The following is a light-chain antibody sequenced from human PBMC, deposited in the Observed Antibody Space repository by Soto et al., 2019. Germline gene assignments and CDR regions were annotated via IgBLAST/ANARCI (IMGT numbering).Light chain of an antibody. Sequence: DIQMTQSPSSVSASVGDRVSITCRASQSISNHLNWYQQKPGKAPKLLIFAASSLQSGVPSRFSGSRSGPDFTLTISSLQPEDFATYYCQQSYSSPPTFGQGTKV. CDR1: QSISNH. CDR3: QQSYSSPPT. J-gene: IGKJ1*01. CDR2: AAS. V-gene: IGKV1-39*01.